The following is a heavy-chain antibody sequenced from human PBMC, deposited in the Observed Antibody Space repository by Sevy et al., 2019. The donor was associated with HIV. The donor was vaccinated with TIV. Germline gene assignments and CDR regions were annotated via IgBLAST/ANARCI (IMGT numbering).Heavy chain of an antibody. Sequence: ASVKVSCKASGYTFTSYGISWVRQAPGQGLEWMGWISAYNGNTNYAQKLRGRVTMTTDTSTSTAYMELRSLRSDDTAVYYCARDPIGYSNYWDYYYYGMDVWGQGTTVTVSS. CDR1: GYTFTSYG. CDR3: ARDPIGYSNYWDYYYYGMDV. D-gene: IGHD4-4*01. CDR2: ISAYNGNT. V-gene: IGHV1-18*04. J-gene: IGHJ6*02.